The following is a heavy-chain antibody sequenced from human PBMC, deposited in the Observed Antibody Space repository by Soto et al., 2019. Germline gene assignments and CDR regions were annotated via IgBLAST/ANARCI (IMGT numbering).Heavy chain of an antibody. CDR3: AKGTGYDFWSGPTVYYFDY. V-gene: IGHV3-30*18. Sequence: QVQLVESGGGVVQPGRSLRLSCAASGFTFSSYGMQWVRQAPGKGLEWVAVISYDGSNKYYADSVKGRFTISRDNSKNTLYLQMNSLRAEDTAVYYCAKGTGYDFWSGPTVYYFDYWGQGTLVTVSS. D-gene: IGHD3-3*01. J-gene: IGHJ4*02. CDR1: GFTFSSYG. CDR2: ISYDGSNK.